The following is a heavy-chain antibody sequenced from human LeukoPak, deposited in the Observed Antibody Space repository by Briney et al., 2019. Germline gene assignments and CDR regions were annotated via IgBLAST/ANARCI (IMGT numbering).Heavy chain of an antibody. CDR3: AHYPQDDYGDYDYYYYMDV. CDR2: ISSSSSTI. Sequence: GGSLRLSCAASGFTFSSYAMSWVRQAPGKGLEWVSYISSSSSTIYYADSVKGRFTISRDNAKNSLYLQMNSLRAEDTAVYYCAHYPQDDYGDYDYYYYMDVWGKGTTVTVSS. V-gene: IGHV3-48*01. CDR1: GFTFSSYA. D-gene: IGHD4-17*01. J-gene: IGHJ6*03.